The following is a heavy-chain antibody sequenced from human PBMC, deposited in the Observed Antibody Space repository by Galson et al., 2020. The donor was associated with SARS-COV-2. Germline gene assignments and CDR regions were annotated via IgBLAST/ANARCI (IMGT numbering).Heavy chain of an antibody. Sequence: SGPTLVKPTQTLTLTCSFSGFSLTTSGVAVGWIRQPPGNALEWLALIYWDDDKYYSASLKTRLTISKDTSKNQVVLTMTNMEAVDTATYYCAHSHDDLSLRVLSAVDVWGQGTTVTVSS. CDR3: AHSHDDLSLRVLSAVDV. CDR2: IYWDDDK. J-gene: IGHJ6*02. V-gene: IGHV2-5*02. D-gene: IGHD1-1*01. CDR1: GFSLTTSGVA.